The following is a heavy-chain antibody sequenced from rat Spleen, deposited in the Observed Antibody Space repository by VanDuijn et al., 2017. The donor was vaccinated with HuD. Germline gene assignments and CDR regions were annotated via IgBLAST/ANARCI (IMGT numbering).Heavy chain of an antibody. Sequence: EVQLVESGGGLVQPGRSLKLSCAASGFTFSDYYMAWVRQAPTKGLEWVASISYDGGSTYYRDSVKGRFTISRDNAKSSLYLQMDSLGSEDTATYYGKTEAGSGGGQGVMVTVSS. CDR3: KTEAGSG. J-gene: IGHJ2*01. V-gene: IGHV5-20*01. D-gene: IGHD5-1*01. CDR2: ISYDGGST. CDR1: GFTFSDYY.